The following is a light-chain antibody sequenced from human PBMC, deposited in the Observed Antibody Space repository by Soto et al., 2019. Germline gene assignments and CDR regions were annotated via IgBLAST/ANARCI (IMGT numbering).Light chain of an antibody. Sequence: EIVMTQSPATLSVSPGERVTLSCRASQSVSTNLAWYQQKPGQAPRLLIYGASSRATGIPDRFSGSGSGTDFTLAISRLEPEDFAVYYCQQYGNSPRTFGQGTKVDIK. J-gene: IGKJ1*01. CDR2: GAS. CDR3: QQYGNSPRT. V-gene: IGKV3-20*01. CDR1: QSVSTN.